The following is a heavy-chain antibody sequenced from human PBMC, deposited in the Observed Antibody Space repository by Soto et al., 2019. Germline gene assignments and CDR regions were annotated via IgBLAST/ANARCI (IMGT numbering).Heavy chain of an antibody. CDR3: AHFNGYEEFEY. D-gene: IGHD5-12*01. J-gene: IGHJ4*02. CDR1: GFSLSTSGVG. V-gene: IGHV2-5*01. CDR2: IYWNDDK. Sequence: QITLKESGPTLVKPTQTLTLTCTFSGFSLSTSGVGVGWIRQPPGKALEWLAVIYWNDDKRYSPSLTSRLTITKGTSDNQVVLTMTNVDPVDTDSYYCAHFNGYEEFEYWGQGTLVTVSS.